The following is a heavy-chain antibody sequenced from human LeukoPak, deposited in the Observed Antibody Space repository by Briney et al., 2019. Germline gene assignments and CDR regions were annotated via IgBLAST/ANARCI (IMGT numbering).Heavy chain of an antibody. Sequence: SETLSLACTVSGGSMNSRSSSWGWIRQPPGKGLEWIGNIEYTGGTYYNPSLKSRLTISIETSKNQFSLNLRSVTAADTAVYYCARGAYFDYWGQGILVTVSS. V-gene: IGHV4-39*07. J-gene: IGHJ4*02. CDR1: GGSMNSRSSS. CDR2: IEYTGGT. CDR3: ARGAYFDY.